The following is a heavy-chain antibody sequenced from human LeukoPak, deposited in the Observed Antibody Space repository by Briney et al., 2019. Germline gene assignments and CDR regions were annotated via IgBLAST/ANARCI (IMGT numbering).Heavy chain of an antibody. J-gene: IGHJ4*02. CDR1: GFTFSSYE. CDR3: ARTGYYDSSDYYDPFDY. CDR2: IGSSSNTI. D-gene: IGHD3-22*01. Sequence: HSGGSLRLSCAASGFTFSSYEMTWVRQAPGKGLEWVSYIGSSSNTIYYADSVKGRFTISRDNAKNSLSLQMSSLRAEDTAVYYCARTGYYDSSDYYDPFDYWGQGTLVTVSS. V-gene: IGHV3-48*03.